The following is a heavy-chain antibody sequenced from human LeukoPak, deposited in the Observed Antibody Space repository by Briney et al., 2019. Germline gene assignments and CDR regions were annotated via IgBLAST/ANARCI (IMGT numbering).Heavy chain of an antibody. CDR1: GYTFTSYG. CDR2: ISAYNGNT. J-gene: IGHJ4*02. V-gene: IGHV1-18*01. CDR3: ARAAMVRGVIISYYFDY. D-gene: IGHD3-10*01. Sequence: ASVKVSCKASGYTFTSYGISWVRQAPGQGLEWMGWISAYNGNTNYAQKLQGRVTMTTDTSMSAAYMELRSLRSDDTAVYYCARAAMVRGVIISYYFDYWGQGTLVTVSS.